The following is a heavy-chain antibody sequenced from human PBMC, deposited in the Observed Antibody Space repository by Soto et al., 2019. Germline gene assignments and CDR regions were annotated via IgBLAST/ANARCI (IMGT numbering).Heavy chain of an antibody. D-gene: IGHD3-22*01. J-gene: IGHJ5*02. CDR2: IYSGGTT. V-gene: IGHV3-66*01. Sequence: EVQLVESGGGLVQPGGSLRLSCAASGFTVSSNYMSWVRQAPGKGLEWVSVIYSGGTTYYADSVKGRFTIPRDHSKNTLYLQMNSLRAEDTAVYYCARNGDSSDYRGWFDPWGQGTLVTVSS. CDR3: ARNGDSSDYRGWFDP. CDR1: GFTVSSNY.